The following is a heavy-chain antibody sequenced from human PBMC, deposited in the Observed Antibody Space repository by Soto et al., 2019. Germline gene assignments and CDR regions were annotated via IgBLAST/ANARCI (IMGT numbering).Heavy chain of an antibody. J-gene: IGHJ4*02. Sequence: EAQLLESGGGLVQPGGSLRLSCAASGLAFSNYAMTWVRQAPGKGLEWVSIITANGYSAYYGGAVKGRFTTSRDNSRSTLYLQMNGLRADDTAVYYCAKGDLLWDPFDFWGQGTLVTVSS. CDR1: GLAFSNYA. CDR3: AKGDLLWDPFDF. D-gene: IGHD3-16*01. CDR2: ITANGYSA. V-gene: IGHV3-23*01.